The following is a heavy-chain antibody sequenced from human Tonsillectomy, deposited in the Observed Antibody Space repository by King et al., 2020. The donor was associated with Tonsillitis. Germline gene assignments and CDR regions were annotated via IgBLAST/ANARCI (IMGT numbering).Heavy chain of an antibody. Sequence: QLVQSGGGLVKPGGSLRLSCAASGFTFSIYSMNWVRQAPGKGLEWVSSISSSSAYIYYADSVKGRFTISRDNAKHSLSLHMNILRDEDTAVYYCARDQGWLRYFDYWGQGTLVTVSS. V-gene: IGHV3-21*01. D-gene: IGHD5-12*01. CDR2: ISSSSAYI. CDR3: ARDQGWLRYFDY. J-gene: IGHJ4*02. CDR1: GFTFSIYS.